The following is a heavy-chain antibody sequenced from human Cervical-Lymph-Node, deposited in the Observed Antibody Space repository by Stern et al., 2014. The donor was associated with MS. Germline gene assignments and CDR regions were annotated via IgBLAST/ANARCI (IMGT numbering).Heavy chain of an antibody. CDR2: IKQDGSET. D-gene: IGHD3-10*01. CDR3: ARDDYYGSGRIDYYYYGMDV. Sequence: EMQLVESGGGLVQPGGSLRLSCAGSGFTFSTYWMTWVRQAPGKGLEWVATIKQDGSETYYVDSVKGRFTISRDNAKNSLFLQMNSLRAEDTALYYCARDDYYGSGRIDYYYYGMDVWGHGTTVAVSS. CDR1: GFTFSTYW. V-gene: IGHV3-7*01. J-gene: IGHJ6*02.